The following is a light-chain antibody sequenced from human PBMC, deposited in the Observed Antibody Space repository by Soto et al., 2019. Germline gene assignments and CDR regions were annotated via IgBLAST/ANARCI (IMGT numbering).Light chain of an antibody. Sequence: DIEMTQSPDSLALSLGERAAINGTSSQVVLYSSANKDYIAWYQQKPGQPPKLLIYWASTRQSGVPERFSGSRSGTDFTLTFTSLQAGDVAVYYCQHSPGTPITFAHGTRLEIK. J-gene: IGKJ5*01. CDR1: QVVLYSSANKDY. V-gene: IGKV4-1*01. CDR2: WAS. CDR3: QHSPGTPIT.